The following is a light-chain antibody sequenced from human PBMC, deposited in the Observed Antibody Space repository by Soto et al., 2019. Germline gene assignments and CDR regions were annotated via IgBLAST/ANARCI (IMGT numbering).Light chain of an antibody. CDR2: VAS. V-gene: IGKV1-27*01. CDR3: QKYNSAPFT. J-gene: IGKJ5*01. CDR1: QGISNY. Sequence: DIQMTQSPSSLSASVGDRVTITCRASQGISNYLAWYQQKPGKVPKLLIYVASALHSGVPSRFSGSGSGTDFTLTISSLQPEDVATYYYQKYNSAPFTFGQGTRLEIK.